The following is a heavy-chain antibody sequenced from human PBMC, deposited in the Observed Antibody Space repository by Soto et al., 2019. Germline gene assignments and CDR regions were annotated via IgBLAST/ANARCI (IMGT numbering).Heavy chain of an antibody. CDR2: ISSYTGNTYSPPLANT. J-gene: IGHJ6*01. D-gene: IGHD6-19*01. V-gene: IGHV1-18*04. Sequence: ASVKAACPASGYNFTNYHIPWVRQAEGQGLEWMGWISSYTGNTYSPPLANTEYAQKFQGRVSLTTDTSTTTAYVELLCLRSDDTAVYYCARPALAVGGREDACMVGGGEGTTVTVSS. CDR3: ARPALAVGGREDACMVG. CDR1: GYNFTNYH.